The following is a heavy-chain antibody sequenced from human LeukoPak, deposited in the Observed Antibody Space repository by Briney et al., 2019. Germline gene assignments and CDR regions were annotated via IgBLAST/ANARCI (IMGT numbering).Heavy chain of an antibody. V-gene: IGHV3-74*01. J-gene: IGHJ4*02. D-gene: IGHD1-1*01. CDR3: GSLPIKRINYFDY. Sequence: GGSLRLSCAASGFTFSSYWMHWVRQAPGKGLVWVSRINTDGSSTSYADSVKGRFTISRDNAKNTLYLQMNSLRAEDTAVYYCGSLPIKRINYFDYWGQGTLVTVSS. CDR1: GFTFSSYW. CDR2: INTDGSST.